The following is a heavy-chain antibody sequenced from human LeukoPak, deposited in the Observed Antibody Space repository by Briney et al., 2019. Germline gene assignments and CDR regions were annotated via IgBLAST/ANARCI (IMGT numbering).Heavy chain of an antibody. J-gene: IGHJ4*02. CDR2: ISGSGGTT. CDR3: AKGRRDGYNFDFDY. CDR1: GFIFSTYA. V-gene: IGHV3-23*01. D-gene: IGHD5-24*01. Sequence: PGGSLRLSCAASGFIFSTYAMSWVRQAPGKGLEWVSGISGSGGTTYYADSVKGRFTISRDNSKNTLYLQMNSLRAEDTAIYYCAKGRRDGYNFDFDYWGQGTLVTVSS.